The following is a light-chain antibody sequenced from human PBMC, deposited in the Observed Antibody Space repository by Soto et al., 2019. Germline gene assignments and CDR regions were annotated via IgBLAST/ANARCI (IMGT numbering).Light chain of an antibody. CDR2: EVS. J-gene: IGLJ2*01. CDR1: TSDVGDYNY. CDR3: SSYAGSNNFVV. Sequence: QSALTQPPSASGSPGQSVTISCTGTTSDVGDYNYVSWYQRHPGKAPKLMIYEVSKRPSGVPDRFSGSKSGYTASLTISGLQAEDEADYYCSSYAGSNNFVVFGGGTKVTVL. V-gene: IGLV2-8*01.